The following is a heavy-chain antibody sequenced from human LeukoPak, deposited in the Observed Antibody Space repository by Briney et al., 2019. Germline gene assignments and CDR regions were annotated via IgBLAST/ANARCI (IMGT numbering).Heavy chain of an antibody. D-gene: IGHD6-25*01. J-gene: IGHJ3*02. Sequence: GGSLRLSCAASGFTFSDYYMSWIRQAPGKGLEWVSYISRGGTSTHYADSVKGRFTISRDNAKNSPYLQMNSLRAEDTALYYCARVGIAANAFDIWGQGTMVTVSS. CDR2: ISRGGTST. CDR1: GFTFSDYY. V-gene: IGHV3-11*05. CDR3: ARVGIAANAFDI.